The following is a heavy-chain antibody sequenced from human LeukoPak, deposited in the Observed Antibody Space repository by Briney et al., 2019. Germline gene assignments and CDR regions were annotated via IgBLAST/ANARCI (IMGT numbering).Heavy chain of an antibody. CDR2: ISSSGNIM. Sequence: QPGGSLRLSCAASGSTFSSYGMNWVRQAPGKGLEWVSYISSSGNIMYYADSVKGRFTISRDNAKNSLYLQMNSLRAEDTAVYYCARAPYYYDSSGYYYDYWGQGTLVTVSS. V-gene: IGHV3-48*03. J-gene: IGHJ4*02. D-gene: IGHD3-22*01. CDR3: ARAPYYYDSSGYYYDY. CDR1: GSTFSSYG.